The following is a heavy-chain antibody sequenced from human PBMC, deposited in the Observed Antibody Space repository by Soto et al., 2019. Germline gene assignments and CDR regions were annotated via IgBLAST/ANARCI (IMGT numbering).Heavy chain of an antibody. J-gene: IGHJ4*02. CDR1: GGSISSSSYY. CDR2: IYYSGST. D-gene: IGHD3-16*01. Sequence: QLQLQESGPGLVKPSETLSLTCTVSGGSISSSSYYWGWIRQPPGKGLEWIGSIYYSGSTYYNPSLKSRVTISVDTSKNQFSLKLSSVTAADTAVYYCARHVVGGVSRFFDYWGQGTLVTVSS. CDR3: ARHVVGGVSRFFDY. V-gene: IGHV4-39*01.